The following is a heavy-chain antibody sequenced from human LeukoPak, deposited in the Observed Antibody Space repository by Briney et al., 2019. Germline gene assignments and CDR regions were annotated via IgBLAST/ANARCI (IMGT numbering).Heavy chain of an antibody. V-gene: IGHV4-59*08. Sequence: SETLSLTCTVSGGSISSYYWSWIRQPPGKGLEWIGYIYYSGTTNYNPSLKSRVTILVDTSKNQFSLKLSSVTAADTAVYYCARHTGYCSGGSCYLLNWFDPWGQGTLVTVSS. D-gene: IGHD2-15*01. J-gene: IGHJ5*02. CDR3: ARHTGYCSGGSCYLLNWFDP. CDR1: GGSISSYY. CDR2: IYYSGTT.